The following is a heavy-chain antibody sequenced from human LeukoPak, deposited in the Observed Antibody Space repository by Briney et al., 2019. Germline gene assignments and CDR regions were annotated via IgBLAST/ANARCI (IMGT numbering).Heavy chain of an antibody. J-gene: IGHJ6*03. Sequence: SETLSLTCAVYGGSFSGYYWSWIRQPPGKGLEWIGYIYYSGSANYNPSLKSRVTISVDTSKNQFSLKLSSVTVADTAVYYCATSPGGHYYYMDVWGKGTTVTISS. V-gene: IGHV4-59*01. D-gene: IGHD3-16*01. CDR1: GGSFSGYY. CDR3: ATSPGGHYYYMDV. CDR2: IYYSGSA.